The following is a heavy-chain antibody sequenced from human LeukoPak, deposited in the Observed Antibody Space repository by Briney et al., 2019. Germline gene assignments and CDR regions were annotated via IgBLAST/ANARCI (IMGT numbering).Heavy chain of an antibody. V-gene: IGHV3-64*01. CDR1: GVTVSSYA. J-gene: IGHJ6*03. CDR3: AAEREKSCNGGTCLGAYSYYTAV. D-gene: IGHD2-15*01. Sequence: GGSLRLSCAASGVTVSSYALHWVRQAPGRGLEFVSGISSNGDTTYYANSVKGRFIISRENSQNTVFLHMGSLRPEDTAIYYCAAEREKSCNGGTCLGAYSYYTAVWGKGTAVAVSS. CDR2: ISSNGDTT.